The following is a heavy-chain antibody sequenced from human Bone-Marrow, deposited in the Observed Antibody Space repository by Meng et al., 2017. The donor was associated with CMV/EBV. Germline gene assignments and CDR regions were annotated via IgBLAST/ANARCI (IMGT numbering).Heavy chain of an antibody. Sequence: SETLSLTCTVSGGSISSSSYYWGWIRQPPGKGLEWIGSIYYSGSTYYNPSLKSRVTISVDTSKNQFSLKLSSVTAADTAVYYCAREIAAESDWNWFDPWGQGTLVTVSS. CDR2: IYYSGST. V-gene: IGHV4-39*07. CDR3: AREIAAESDWNWFDP. J-gene: IGHJ5*02. CDR1: GGSISSSSYY. D-gene: IGHD6-13*01.